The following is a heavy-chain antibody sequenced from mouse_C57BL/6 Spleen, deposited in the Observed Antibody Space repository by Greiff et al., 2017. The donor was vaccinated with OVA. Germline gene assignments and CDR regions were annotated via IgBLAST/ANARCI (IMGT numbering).Heavy chain of an antibody. V-gene: IGHV1-15*01. CDR1: GYTFTDYE. CDR2: IDPETGGT. J-gene: IGHJ2*01. D-gene: IGHD4-1*01. Sequence: VQLQESGAELVRPGASVTLSCKASGYTFTDYEMHWVKQTPVHGLEWIGAIDPETGGTAYNQKFKGKAILTADKSSSTAYMELRSLTSEDSAVYYCTRPGTNYWGQGTTLTVSS. CDR3: TRPGTNY.